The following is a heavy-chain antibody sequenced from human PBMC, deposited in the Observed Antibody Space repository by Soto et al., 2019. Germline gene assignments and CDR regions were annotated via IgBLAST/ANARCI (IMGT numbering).Heavy chain of an antibody. CDR3: ARNGLKIDDYSILLTKNYYYYYMDV. Sequence: GGSLRLSCAASGFTFDDYGMSWVRQAPGKGLEWVSGINWNGGSTGYADSVKGRFTISRDNAKNSLYLQMNSLRAEDTALYHCARNGLKIDDYSILLTKNYYYYYMDVWGKGTTVTVSS. V-gene: IGHV3-20*01. J-gene: IGHJ6*03. CDR1: GFTFDDYG. CDR2: INWNGGST. D-gene: IGHD4-4*01.